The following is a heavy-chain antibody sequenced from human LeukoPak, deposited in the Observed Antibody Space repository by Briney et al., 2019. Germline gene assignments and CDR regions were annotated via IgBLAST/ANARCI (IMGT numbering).Heavy chain of an antibody. J-gene: IGHJ4*02. CDR3: AKFIGGVVVNTCFDY. Sequence: GGSLRLSCAASGFTFSTYSMNWVRQAPGKGLEWVSAISGSGGSTYYADSVKGRFTISRDNSKNTLYLQMNSLRAEDTAVYYCAKFIGGVVVNTCFDYWGQGTLVTVSS. CDR2: ISGSGGST. CDR1: GFTFSTYS. V-gene: IGHV3-23*01. D-gene: IGHD3-22*01.